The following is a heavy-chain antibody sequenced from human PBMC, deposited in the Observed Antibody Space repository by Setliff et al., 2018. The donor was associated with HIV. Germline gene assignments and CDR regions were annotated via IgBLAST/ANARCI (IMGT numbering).Heavy chain of an antibody. CDR3: ARRGRDGVFIMFATGFDP. Sequence: SETLSLTCSVSGGSISSSTYYWGWIRQPPGKGLEWIGDIFYTGSTYCNPSLKSRVAISVDTSENQFSLKLNSVTAADTAVYYCARRGRDGVFIMFATGFDPWGQGALVTVSS. V-gene: IGHV4-39*01. D-gene: IGHD2-8*01. J-gene: IGHJ5*02. CDR1: GGSISSSTYY. CDR2: IFYTGST.